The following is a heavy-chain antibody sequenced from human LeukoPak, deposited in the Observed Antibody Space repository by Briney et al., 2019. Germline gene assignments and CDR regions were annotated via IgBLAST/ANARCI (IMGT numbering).Heavy chain of an antibody. Sequence: SETLSLTCTVSGGSISSWYWSWIRQPSGKGLEWIGYIYDSGSTNYNPSLKTRVTISVDTSKNQFYLKLSSVTAADTAVYYCARETKLMGYSSGLGFNYWGQGTLVTVSS. D-gene: IGHD6-19*01. J-gene: IGHJ4*02. CDR1: GGSISSWY. CDR3: ARETKLMGYSSGLGFNY. V-gene: IGHV4-59*01. CDR2: IYDSGST.